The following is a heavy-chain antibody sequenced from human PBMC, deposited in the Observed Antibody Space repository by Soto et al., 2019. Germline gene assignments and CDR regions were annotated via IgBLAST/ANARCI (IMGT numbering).Heavy chain of an antibody. D-gene: IGHD1-1*01. Sequence: EVQLVKSGGGLVKPGGSLRLSCEASGFTFSSYSMNWVRQAPGKGLEWVSSISTSSTYIYFADSVKGRFTISRDNAKNALYLQVNTLRAEDTAVYYCARGESIGTPVFYYWGQGTLVTVSS. CDR3: ARGESIGTPVFYY. J-gene: IGHJ4*02. CDR1: GFTFSSYS. CDR2: ISTSSTYI. V-gene: IGHV3-21*01.